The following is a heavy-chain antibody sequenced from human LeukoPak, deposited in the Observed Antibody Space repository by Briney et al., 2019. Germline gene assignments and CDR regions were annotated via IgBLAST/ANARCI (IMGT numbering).Heavy chain of an antibody. Sequence: PGGSLRLSCAASGFTFSNYGMHWVRQAPGKGLEWVVFIQYDGSNKYYADSVKGRFTISRDNSKNTLYLQMNSLRAEDTAVYYCARRSGIAVAGAFDYWGQGTLVTVSS. V-gene: IGHV3-30*02. CDR2: IQYDGSNK. J-gene: IGHJ4*02. CDR3: ARRSGIAVAGAFDY. CDR1: GFTFSNYG. D-gene: IGHD6-19*01.